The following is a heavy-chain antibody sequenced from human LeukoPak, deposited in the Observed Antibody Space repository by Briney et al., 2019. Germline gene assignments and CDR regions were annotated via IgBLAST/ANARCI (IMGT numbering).Heavy chain of an antibody. CDR3: ATLKWSRRGLLPFDA. D-gene: IGHD2-15*01. J-gene: IGHJ5*02. Sequence: SETLSLTCTVSGDSISSYYWSWIRQPPGKGLEWIGYIYYSGSTNYNPSLKSRVTISVDTSKNQFSLKLSSLTAADTAVYYCATLKWSRRGLLPFDAWGQGTLVTVSS. V-gene: IGHV4-59*01. CDR2: IYYSGST. CDR1: GDSISSYY.